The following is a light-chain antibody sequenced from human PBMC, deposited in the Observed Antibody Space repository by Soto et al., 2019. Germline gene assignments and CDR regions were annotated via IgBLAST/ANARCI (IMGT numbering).Light chain of an antibody. V-gene: IGKV3-20*01. J-gene: IGKJ1*01. Sequence: EIVLTQSPGTLSLSPGERATLSCRASQSVSGSYLAWYQQKPGQAPRLLIYGASIRATGIPDRFSGSGSGTDFTLTISRLEPEDFAVYYCQQYGSSTWTFGQGTNVEIK. CDR1: QSVSGSY. CDR3: QQYGSSTWT. CDR2: GAS.